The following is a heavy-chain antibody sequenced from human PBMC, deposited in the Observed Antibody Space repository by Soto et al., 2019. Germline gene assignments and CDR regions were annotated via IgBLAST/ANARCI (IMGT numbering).Heavy chain of an antibody. D-gene: IGHD6-19*01. CDR3: ARGDSSDWQGSGGGAFDI. V-gene: IGHV3-30-3*01. CDR1: GFTFSPYV. Sequence: QVQLVESGGGVVQPGRSLRLSCAASGFTFSPYVMHWVRQAPGKGLEWVAVISYDVSNKYYADSVKGRFSISRDNSKNPRDLQMNHLRAEDTAVYYGARGDSSDWQGSGGGAFDIWGQGTMVTVSS. CDR2: ISYDVSNK. J-gene: IGHJ3*02.